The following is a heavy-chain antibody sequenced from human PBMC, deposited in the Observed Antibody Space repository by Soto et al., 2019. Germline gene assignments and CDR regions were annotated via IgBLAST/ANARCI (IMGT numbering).Heavy chain of an antibody. CDR3: ARGYSRNHHYFDD. Sequence: PSETLSLTCTVSGASISSYYWSWIRQPPGKGLEWIGYIYYTGSTNYNPSLKSRVTISVDTSKNQFSLKVNSVTAADTAVYYCARGYSRNHHYFDDWGQGTLVTVSS. V-gene: IGHV4-59*01. CDR2: IYYTGST. D-gene: IGHD1-1*01. J-gene: IGHJ4*02. CDR1: GASISSYY.